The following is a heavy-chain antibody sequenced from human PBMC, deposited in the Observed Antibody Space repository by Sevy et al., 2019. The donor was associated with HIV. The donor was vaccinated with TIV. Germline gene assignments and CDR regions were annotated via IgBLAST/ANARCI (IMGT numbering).Heavy chain of an antibody. Sequence: GGSLRLSCAASGFTISRYAMHWVRQAPGKGLEWVAVISYDGSNKYYADSVKGRFTISRDNSKNTLYLQMNSLRAEDTAVYYCARDSFGGYCSSTSCYNGMDVWGQGTTVTVSS. J-gene: IGHJ6*02. CDR3: ARDSFGGYCSSTSCYNGMDV. D-gene: IGHD2-2*02. CDR1: GFTISRYA. CDR2: ISYDGSNK. V-gene: IGHV3-30-3*01.